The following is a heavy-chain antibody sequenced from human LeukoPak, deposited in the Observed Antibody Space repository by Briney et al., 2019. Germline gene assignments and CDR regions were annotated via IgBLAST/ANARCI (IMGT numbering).Heavy chain of an antibody. CDR2: ISYDESNK. CDR1: GFTFSSYA. V-gene: IGHV3-30-3*01. D-gene: IGHD6-6*01. Sequence: PGGSLRLSCAASGFTFSSYAMHWVRQAPGKGLEWVAVISYDESNKYYADSVKGRFTISRDNSKNTLYLQMNSLRAEDTAVYYCARAPGWQLVSVDYWGQGTLVTVSS. CDR3: ARAPGWQLVSVDY. J-gene: IGHJ4*02.